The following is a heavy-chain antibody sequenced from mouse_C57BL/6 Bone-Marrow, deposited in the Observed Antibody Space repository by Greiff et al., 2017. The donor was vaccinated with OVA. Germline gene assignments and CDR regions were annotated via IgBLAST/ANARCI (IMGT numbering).Heavy chain of an antibody. Sequence: EVNLVESGGGLVKPGGSLKLSCAASGFTFSDYGMHWVRQAPEKGLEWVAYISSGSSTIYYADTVKGRFTISRDNAKNTLFLQMTSLRSEDTAMYYCARPFYDGYYRFWFAYWGQGTLVTVSA. CDR3: ARPFYDGYYRFWFAY. CDR2: ISSGSSTI. D-gene: IGHD2-3*01. CDR1: GFTFSDYG. J-gene: IGHJ3*01. V-gene: IGHV5-17*01.